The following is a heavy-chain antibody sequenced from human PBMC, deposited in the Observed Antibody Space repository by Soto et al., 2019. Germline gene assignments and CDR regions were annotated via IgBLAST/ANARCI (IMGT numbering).Heavy chain of an antibody. V-gene: IGHV3-30-3*01. CDR2: ISYDGSNK. D-gene: IGHD6-13*01. J-gene: IGHJ6*02. CDR1: GFTFSSYA. CDR3: AREGQQQLVWYYYYGMDV. Sequence: GGSLRLSCAASGFTFSSYAMHWVRQAPGKGLEWVAVISYDGSNKYYADSVKGRFTISRDNSKNTLYLQMNSLRAEDTAVYYCAREGQQQLVWYYYYGMDVWGQGTTVTVSS.